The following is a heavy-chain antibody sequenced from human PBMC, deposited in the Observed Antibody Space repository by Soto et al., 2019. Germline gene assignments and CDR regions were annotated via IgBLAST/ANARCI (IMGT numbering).Heavy chain of an antibody. CDR2: INAGNGNT. Sequence: ASVKVSCKASGYTFTSYAMHWVRQAPGQRLEWMGWINAGNGNTKYSQKFQGRVTITRDTSASTAYMELSSLRSEDTAVYYCARGPYYYGSGSYSNYYYSYGMDVWGQGTTVTVSS. V-gene: IGHV1-3*01. CDR1: GYTFTSYA. D-gene: IGHD3-10*01. J-gene: IGHJ6*02. CDR3: ARGPYYYGSGSYSNYYYSYGMDV.